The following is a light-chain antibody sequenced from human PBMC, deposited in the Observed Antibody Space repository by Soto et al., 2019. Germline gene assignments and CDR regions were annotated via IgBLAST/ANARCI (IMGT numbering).Light chain of an antibody. CDR2: DND. Sequence: QSVLTQPPSVSAAPGQKVTISCSGSTSNIGHNYVSWYRQLPGTAPKLLIYDNDKRPSGIPDRFSGSKSGTSATLGITGLLAGDEADYYCGTWDSTLSVVLFGGGTKVTVL. CDR3: GTWDSTLSVVL. J-gene: IGLJ2*01. CDR1: TSNIGHNY. V-gene: IGLV1-51*01.